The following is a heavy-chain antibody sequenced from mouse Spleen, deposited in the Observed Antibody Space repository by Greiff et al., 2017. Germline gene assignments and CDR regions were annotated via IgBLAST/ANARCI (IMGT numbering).Heavy chain of an antibody. CDR1: GYTFTSYT. V-gene: IGHV1-4*01. Sequence: QVQLKESGAELARPGASVKMSCKASGYTFTSYTMHWVKQRPGQGLEWIGYINPSSGYTKYNQKFKDKATLTADKSSSTAYMQLSSLTSEDSAVYYCARSLYYFDYWGQGTTLTVSS. J-gene: IGHJ2*01. CDR3: ARSLYYFDY. CDR2: INPSSGYT.